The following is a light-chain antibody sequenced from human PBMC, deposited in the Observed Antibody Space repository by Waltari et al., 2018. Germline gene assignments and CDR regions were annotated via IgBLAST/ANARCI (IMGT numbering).Light chain of an antibody. CDR1: QNISSY. V-gene: IGKV1-39*01. Sequence: DIQMNQSPSSLSASVGDRVTIPCRANQNISSYLNWYQQKPGKAPKLLIYAASSLQSGVPSRLSGSGSGTECTLTISSLQPDDFATYYCQQYNRFSPFGQGTNVEVK. CDR3: QQYNRFSP. CDR2: AAS. J-gene: IGKJ1*01.